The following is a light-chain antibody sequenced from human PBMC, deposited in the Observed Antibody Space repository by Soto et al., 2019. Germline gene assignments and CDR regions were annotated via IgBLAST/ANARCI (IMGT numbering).Light chain of an antibody. CDR1: QSISSC. CDR2: DAS. J-gene: IGKJ1*01. Sequence: DIQMTQSPSTLSASVGDRVTITCRASQSISSCLAWYQEKPGKAPQLLIFDASVLGRGVPSRFSGRGSGTEFSLTISSLQPDDSATYYCQQFDSYPWTFGQGTKVDIK. V-gene: IGKV1-5*01. CDR3: QQFDSYPWT.